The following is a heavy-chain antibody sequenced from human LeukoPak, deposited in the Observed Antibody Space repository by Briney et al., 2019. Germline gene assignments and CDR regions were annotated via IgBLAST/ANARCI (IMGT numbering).Heavy chain of an antibody. CDR2: INHSGST. J-gene: IGHJ4*02. Sequence: SETLSLTCAVYGGSFSGYYWSWIRQPPGKGLEWIGEINHSGSTNYNPSLKSRVTISVDTSKNQFSLKLSSVTAADTAVYYCARLAFYDSSGYYFDYWGQGTLDTVSS. CDR3: ARLAFYDSSGYYFDY. CDR1: GGSFSGYY. D-gene: IGHD3-22*01. V-gene: IGHV4-34*01.